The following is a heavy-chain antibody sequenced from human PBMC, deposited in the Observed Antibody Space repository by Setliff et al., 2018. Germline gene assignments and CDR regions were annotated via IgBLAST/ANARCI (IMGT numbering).Heavy chain of an antibody. J-gene: IGHJ4*02. CDR2: IIPIFGTA. D-gene: IGHD2-21*01. CDR3: ARGYCDGIGCPAPLYYFDS. Sequence: ASVKVSCKASGGTFSSYAISWVRQAPGQGLEWMGGIIPIFGTANYAQKFQGRVTITADESTSTAYMELRSLTSDDMAVHYCARGYCDGIGCPAPLYYFDSWGQGTLVTVSS. V-gene: IGHV1-69*13. CDR1: GGTFSSYA.